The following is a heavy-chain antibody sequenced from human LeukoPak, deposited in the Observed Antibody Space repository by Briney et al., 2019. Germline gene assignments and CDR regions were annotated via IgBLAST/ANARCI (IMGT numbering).Heavy chain of an antibody. V-gene: IGHV3-9*01. CDR1: GFSFRDYP. Sequence: SLRLSCEAAGFSFRDYPMGWVRRASGKRLEWVSSISWNSAGIGYAGSVTGRFTISRDNAKNCLYLQMNSLREEDTALYYCAKDKELSDYYFDYWGQGTLVTVSS. CDR3: AKDKELSDYYFDY. CDR2: ISWNSAGI. J-gene: IGHJ4*02. D-gene: IGHD3-16*02.